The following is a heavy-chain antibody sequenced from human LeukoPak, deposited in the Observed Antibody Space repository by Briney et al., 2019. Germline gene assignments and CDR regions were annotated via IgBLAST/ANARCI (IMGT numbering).Heavy chain of an antibody. CDR2: IYLGDSDT. CDR1: GDSFTTYW. Sequence: GESLKISCQGSGDSFTTYWIGWVRQMPGRGLEWMGIIYLGDSDTRYSPSFQGQVTISADKSINTAYLQWSSLKASDTAMYYCVRHRNWNYDYWGQGTLVTVSS. J-gene: IGHJ4*02. V-gene: IGHV5-51*01. D-gene: IGHD1-1*01. CDR3: VRHRNWNYDY.